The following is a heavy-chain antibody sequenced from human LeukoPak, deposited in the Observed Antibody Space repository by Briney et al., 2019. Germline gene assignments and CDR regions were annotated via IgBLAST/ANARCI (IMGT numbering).Heavy chain of an antibody. CDR2: ISGSGSNT. V-gene: IGHV3-23*01. D-gene: IGHD6-19*01. CDR3: ARGGYTSGSDY. J-gene: IGHJ4*02. CDR1: GFIFNSYA. Sequence: GGSLRLSCAASGFIFNSYAMTWVRQAPGKGLEWVSSISGSGSNTYYSDSVKGRFTISRDNPKNTMYLQMNGLRAEDTAVYYCARGGYTSGSDYWGQGTLVTVSS.